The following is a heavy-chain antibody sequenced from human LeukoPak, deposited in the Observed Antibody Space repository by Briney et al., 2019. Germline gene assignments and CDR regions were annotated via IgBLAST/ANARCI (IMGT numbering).Heavy chain of an antibody. CDR3: AKGLAAENWFDP. Sequence: GGSLRLSCAASGFTFSSYAMSWVRQAPGRGLEWISAISGSGGSTYYADSVKGRFTISRDNSKNTLYLQMNSLRAEDTAVYYCAKGLAAENWFDPWGQGTLVTVSS. CDR1: GFTFSSYA. J-gene: IGHJ5*02. D-gene: IGHD6-13*01. V-gene: IGHV3-23*01. CDR2: ISGSGGST.